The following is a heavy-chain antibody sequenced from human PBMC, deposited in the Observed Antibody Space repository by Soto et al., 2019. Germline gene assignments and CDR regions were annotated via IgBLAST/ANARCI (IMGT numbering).Heavy chain of an antibody. D-gene: IGHD3-3*01. V-gene: IGHV4-59*01. Sequence: QVQLQESGPGLVKPSETLSLTCTDSGGSISTYYWSWIRQPPGKGLEWTGSIYYKGHTNYNPSLTSRVTLSVDTSKNQFCLRLRSVSAADTAVYYCARDGSRYDFWSGPYYFDYWGQGTLVTVSS. CDR3: ARDGSRYDFWSGPYYFDY. CDR2: IYYKGHT. J-gene: IGHJ4*02. CDR1: GGSISTYY.